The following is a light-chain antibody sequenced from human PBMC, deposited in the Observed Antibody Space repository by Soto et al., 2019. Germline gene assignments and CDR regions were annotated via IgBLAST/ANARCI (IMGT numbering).Light chain of an antibody. Sequence: EIVLTQSPATLYLSPGERATLSCRASQSVSSYLAWYQQKPGQAPRLLIYDASNRATGIPARFSGSGSGTDFTLTISSLEPEDFAVYYCQQRSNWPWTFGQGTMVDIK. V-gene: IGKV3-11*01. CDR1: QSVSSY. J-gene: IGKJ1*01. CDR2: DAS. CDR3: QQRSNWPWT.